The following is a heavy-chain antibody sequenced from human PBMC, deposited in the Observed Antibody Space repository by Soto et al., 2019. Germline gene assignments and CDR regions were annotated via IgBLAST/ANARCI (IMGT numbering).Heavy chain of an antibody. Sequence: PSETLSLTCAVYGGSFSGYYWSWIRQPPGKGLEWIGEINHSGSTNYNPSLKSRVTISVDTSKNQFSLKLSSVTAADTAVYYCAREYYGSGSFLYYYYGMDVWGKGTTVTVSS. V-gene: IGHV4-34*01. J-gene: IGHJ6*04. D-gene: IGHD3-10*01. CDR2: INHSGST. CDR1: GGSFSGYY. CDR3: AREYYGSGSFLYYYYGMDV.